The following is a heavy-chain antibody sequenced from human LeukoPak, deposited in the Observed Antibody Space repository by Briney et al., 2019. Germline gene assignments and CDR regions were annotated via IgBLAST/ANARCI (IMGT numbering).Heavy chain of an antibody. D-gene: IGHD6-19*01. V-gene: IGHV3-33*08. CDR2: IWYDGSNK. CDR3: ARDVGSSSLLGIAVAGTGTEFDY. Sequence: GGSLRLSCTPSGFTFSSHAMSWVRQAPGKGLEWVAVIWYDGSNKYYADSVKGRFTISRDNSKNTLYLQMNSLRAEDTAVYYCARDVGSSSLLGIAVAGTGTEFDYWGQGTLVTVSS. J-gene: IGHJ4*02. CDR1: GFTFSSHA.